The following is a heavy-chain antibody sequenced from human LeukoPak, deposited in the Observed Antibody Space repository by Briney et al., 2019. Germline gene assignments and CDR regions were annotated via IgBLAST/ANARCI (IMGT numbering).Heavy chain of an antibody. Sequence: GGSLRLSCAASGFSFEDSAMYWVRQAPGKGLEWVSGISWNSVSIGYADSVKGRFTISRDNAKNSLYLQMNSVRAEDMALYYCAKLISGDRDGFDIWGQGTMATVSS. CDR3: AKLISGDRDGFDI. CDR2: ISWNSVSI. D-gene: IGHD5-24*01. V-gene: IGHV3-9*03. J-gene: IGHJ3*02. CDR1: GFSFEDSA.